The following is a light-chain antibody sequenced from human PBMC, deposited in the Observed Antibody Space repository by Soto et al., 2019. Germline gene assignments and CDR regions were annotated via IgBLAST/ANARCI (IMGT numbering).Light chain of an antibody. CDR1: SSDVGGYDY. V-gene: IGLV2-14*01. J-gene: IGLJ1*01. Sequence: QSALTQPASVSGSPGQSITISCTGSSSDVGGYDYVSWYQQYPGKAPKLMIYDVSNRPSGVSNRFSGSKSGNTASLTISGLQADDEADYYCSSFTRSTTRVFGTGTKVTVL. CDR2: DVS. CDR3: SSFTRSTTRV.